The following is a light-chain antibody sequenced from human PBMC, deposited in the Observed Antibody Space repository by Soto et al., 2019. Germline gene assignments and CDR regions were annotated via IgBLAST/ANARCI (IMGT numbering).Light chain of an antibody. CDR1: HTIMTY. V-gene: IGKV1-39*01. Sequence: DIQMTQSPSSLSASVGDEVTITCRASHTIMTYLNWYQLKPGKPPRLLIYAASSLQSGVPSRFSGSGSGTDFTLTINSLQPEDFATYSGQQSYNSPQTFGQGTKVEIK. CDR3: QQSYNSPQT. CDR2: AAS. J-gene: IGKJ1*01.